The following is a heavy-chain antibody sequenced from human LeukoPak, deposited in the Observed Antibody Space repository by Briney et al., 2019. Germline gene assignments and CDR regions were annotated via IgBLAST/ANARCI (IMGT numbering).Heavy chain of an antibody. V-gene: IGHV1-18*01. Sequence: ASVKVSCKASGYTFTSYGISWVRQAPGQGLEWMGWISAYNGNTNYAQKLQGRVTMTRDTSTSTVYMELSSLRSEDTAVYYCAGDMGGLDYYGSGSYFHAFDIWGQGTMVTVSS. CDR2: ISAYNGNT. J-gene: IGHJ3*02. D-gene: IGHD3-10*01. CDR1: GYTFTSYG. CDR3: AGDMGGLDYYGSGSYFHAFDI.